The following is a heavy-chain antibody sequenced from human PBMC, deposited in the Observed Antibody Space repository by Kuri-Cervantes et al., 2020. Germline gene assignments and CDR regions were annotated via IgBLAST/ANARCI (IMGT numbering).Heavy chain of an antibody. CDR2: IIPILGTA. CDR3: ATSSSWYNHNWYDP. V-gene: IGHV1-69*13. J-gene: IGHJ5*02. D-gene: IGHD6-13*01. Sequence: SVKVSCKASGYTFTSYDINWVRQATGQGLEWMGGIIPILGTANYAQKFQGRVTITADESTSTAYMELSSLRSEDTAVYYCATSSSWYNHNWYDPCDQGTLTVSS. CDR1: GYTFTSYD.